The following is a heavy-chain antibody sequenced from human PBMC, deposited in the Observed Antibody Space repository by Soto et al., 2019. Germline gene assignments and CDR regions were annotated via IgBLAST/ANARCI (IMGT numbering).Heavy chain of an antibody. Sequence: SETLSLTCTVSGGSISSYYWSWIRQPPGKGLEWIGYIYYSGSTNYNPSLKSRVTISVDTSKNQFSLKLSSVTAADTAVYYCARALGSSWGPGWFDPWGQGTLVTVS. CDR3: ARALGSSWGPGWFDP. J-gene: IGHJ5*02. CDR1: GGSISSYY. D-gene: IGHD6-13*01. CDR2: IYYSGST. V-gene: IGHV4-59*01.